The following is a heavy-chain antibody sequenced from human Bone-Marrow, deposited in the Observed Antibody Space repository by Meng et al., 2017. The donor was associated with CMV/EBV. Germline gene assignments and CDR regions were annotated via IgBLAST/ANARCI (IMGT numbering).Heavy chain of an antibody. CDR2: IHNSGST. J-gene: IGHJ6*02. D-gene: IGHD3-3*01. Sequence: SETLSLTCTVSGDSMIRYYWSWIRQPPGKGLEWIGYIHNSGSTNYNPSLKSRVSMSLDTPKNQFSLKLGSVTAADTAVYYCANGVYYDSWSGSSPYVLDVWGQGTTVTVSS. CDR3: ANGVYYDSWSGSSPYVLDV. CDR1: GDSMIRYY. V-gene: IGHV4-59*01.